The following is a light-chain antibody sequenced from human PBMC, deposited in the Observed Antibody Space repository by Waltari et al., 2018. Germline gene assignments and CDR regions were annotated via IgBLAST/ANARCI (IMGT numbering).Light chain of an antibody. CDR3: KLCYSSPRYT. Sequence: DIQMTQSPSSLSASVGDRVTITCRASQSISSYLNWYQQKPGKAPKLLVYAASNLKSGGPSRVSASGSGTDFALTSSSLQPEDCATYYCKLCYSSPRYTLGQGTRLEIK. CDR1: QSISSY. J-gene: IGKJ2*01. CDR2: AAS. V-gene: IGKV1-39*01.